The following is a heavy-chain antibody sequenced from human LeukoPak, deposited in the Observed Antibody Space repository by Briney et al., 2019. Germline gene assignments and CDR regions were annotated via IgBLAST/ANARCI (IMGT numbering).Heavy chain of an antibody. D-gene: IGHD2-2*01. CDR2: IIPIFGTA. Sequence: GSSVKVSCKASGGTFSSYAISWVRQAPGQGLEWMGGIIPIFGTANYAQKFQGRVTITTDESTSTAYMELSSLRSEDTAVYYCAQGGCSSTSCEGSYYYYMDVWGKGTTVTVSS. CDR3: AQGGCSSTSCEGSYYYYMDV. J-gene: IGHJ6*03. V-gene: IGHV1-69*05. CDR1: GGTFSSYA.